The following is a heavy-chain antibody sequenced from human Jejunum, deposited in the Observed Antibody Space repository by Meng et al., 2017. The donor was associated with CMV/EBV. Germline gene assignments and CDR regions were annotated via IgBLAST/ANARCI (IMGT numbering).Heavy chain of an antibody. J-gene: IGHJ4*02. Sequence: SGGSFTDTRHYWGWIRQPPGKGLEWIGSVFYSGRTYYSPSLKSRVIISVDTSSNQFSLKLSSVTAADTGVYYCARLGGFEYYFDYWGQGTLVTVSS. CDR3: ARLGGFEYYFDY. CDR1: GGSFTDTRHY. D-gene: IGHD3-9*01. CDR2: VFYSGRT. V-gene: IGHV4-39*01.